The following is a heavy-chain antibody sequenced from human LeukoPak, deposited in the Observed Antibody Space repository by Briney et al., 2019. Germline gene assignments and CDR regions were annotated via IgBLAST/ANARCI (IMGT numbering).Heavy chain of an antibody. D-gene: IGHD2-8*01. J-gene: IGHJ6*03. CDR2: IYASGST. V-gene: IGHV4-4*07. CDR1: GDSMSDSY. Sequence: SETLSLTCTVSGDSMSDSYWSWIRQPAGKGLEWIGRIYASGSTNYHPSLKSRVTLSVDTSSNQFSLTLSSVTAADTAVYHCARDIRSHNGPGGYYYYYMDVWGKGTTVTVSS. CDR3: ARDIRSHNGPGGYYYYYMDV.